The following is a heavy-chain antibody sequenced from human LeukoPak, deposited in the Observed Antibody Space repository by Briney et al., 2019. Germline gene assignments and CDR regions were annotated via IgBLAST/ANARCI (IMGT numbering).Heavy chain of an antibody. J-gene: IGHJ4*02. V-gene: IGHV3-15*01. CDR2: IKGKTAAGAP. D-gene: IGHD3-3*01. Sequence: GGSLRLSCAASGFTFNSAWMSWVRQAPGKGLEWVGRIKGKTAAGAPDYVASVKGRFTISRDDSKNTLFLRMNSLKTEDTAVYYCITGDYDFWSGFYSPNHYFDYWGQGTLVTVSS. CDR1: GFTFNSAW. CDR3: ITGDYDFWSGFYSPNHYFDY.